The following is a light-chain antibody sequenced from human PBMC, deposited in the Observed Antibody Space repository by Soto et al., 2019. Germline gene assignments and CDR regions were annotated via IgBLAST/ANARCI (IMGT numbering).Light chain of an antibody. CDR3: CSYADSSIYF. CDR1: SRDVGAYDY. CDR2: YVD. J-gene: IGLJ1*01. V-gene: IGLV2-14*03. Sequence: QSALTQPASGSGSPGQSITISCTGTSRDVGAYDYVSWYLQYPDKAPQLLIYYVDHRPSGVSSRFSGSKSGNTASLTISGLQAEDEGDYYCCSYADSSIYFFGTGTKVTVL.